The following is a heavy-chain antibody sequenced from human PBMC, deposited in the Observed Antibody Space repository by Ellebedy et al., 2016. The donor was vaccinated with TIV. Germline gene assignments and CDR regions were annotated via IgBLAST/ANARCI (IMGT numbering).Heavy chain of an antibody. D-gene: IGHD6-19*01. CDR2: IGWNSDRL. Sequence: GGSLRLSXAASGFTFSNYWMNWVRQAPGKGLEWVSGIGWNSDRLGYADSVKGRFTISRDNARNSVYLEMNSLRPEDTALYYCAKDSAQWLVPLYNYNGMDVWGQGTTVTVSS. CDR1: GFTFSNYW. CDR3: AKDSAQWLVPLYNYNGMDV. V-gene: IGHV3-9*01. J-gene: IGHJ6*02.